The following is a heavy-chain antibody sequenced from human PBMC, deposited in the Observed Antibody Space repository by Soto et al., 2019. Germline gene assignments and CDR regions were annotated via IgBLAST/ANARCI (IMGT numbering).Heavy chain of an antibody. D-gene: IGHD2-15*01. Sequence: GGSLRLSCAASGFTFSSYNMNWVRQAPGKGLEWVGRIKGKTDGGTTDYAAPVKGRFTISRDDSKNTLYLQMNSLKTEDTAVYYCTTETDGGQNYYYYYGMDVWGQGTTVTVSS. J-gene: IGHJ6*02. V-gene: IGHV3-15*07. CDR3: TTETDGGQNYYYYYGMDV. CDR2: IKGKTDGGTT. CDR1: GFTFSSYN.